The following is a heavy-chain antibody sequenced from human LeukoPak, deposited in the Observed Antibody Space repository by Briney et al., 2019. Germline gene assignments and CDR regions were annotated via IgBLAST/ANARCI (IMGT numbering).Heavy chain of an antibody. D-gene: IGHD3-10*01. CDR1: GYTFTNYG. CDR2: ISAYNGNT. J-gene: IGHJ5*02. Sequence: ASVKVSCKASGYTFTNYGVGWVRQAPGQGLEWMGWISAYNGNTNYAQKLQGRVTMTTDTSTSTAFMELRSLRSDDMAVYYCARDMEWWELGARVKRFDPWGQGTLVTVSS. V-gene: IGHV1-18*03. CDR3: ARDMEWWELGARVKRFDP.